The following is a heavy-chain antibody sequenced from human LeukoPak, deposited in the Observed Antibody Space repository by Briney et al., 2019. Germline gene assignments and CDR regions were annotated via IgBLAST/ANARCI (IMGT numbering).Heavy chain of an antibody. CDR3: ARGRHGYGYRYYYYYMDV. V-gene: IGHV1-18*01. J-gene: IGHJ6*03. D-gene: IGHD5-18*01. CDR1: GYTFTSYG. Sequence: ASVKVSCKASGYTFTSYGISWVRQAPGQGLEWMGWISAYNGNTNYAQKLQGRVTMTTDTSTSTAYMELRGLRSDDTAVYYCARGRHGYGYRYYYYYMDVWGKGTTVTVSS. CDR2: ISAYNGNT.